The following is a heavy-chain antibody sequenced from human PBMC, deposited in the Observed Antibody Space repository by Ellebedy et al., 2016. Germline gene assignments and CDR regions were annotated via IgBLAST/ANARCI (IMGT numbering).Heavy chain of an antibody. V-gene: IGHV3-21*01. J-gene: IGHJ4*02. CDR2: ISSSSSYI. Sequence: GESLKISXAASGFTFSSYSMNWVRQAPGKGLEWVSSISSSSSYIYYADSVKGRFTISRDNAKNSLYLQMNSLRAEDTAVYYCARLGPPHYGYYMIDYWGQGTLVTVSS. CDR3: ARLGPPHYGYYMIDY. D-gene: IGHD4-17*01. CDR1: GFTFSSYS.